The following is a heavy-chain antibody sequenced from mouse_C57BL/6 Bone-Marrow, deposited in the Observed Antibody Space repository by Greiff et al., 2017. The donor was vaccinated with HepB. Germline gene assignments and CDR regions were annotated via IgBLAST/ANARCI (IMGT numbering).Heavy chain of an antibody. CDR3: ARPGYYVAWFAY. CDR2: IYPRSGNT. Sequence: VKLQESGAELARPGASVKLSCKASGYTFTSYGISWVKQRTGQGLEWIGEIYPRSGNTYYNEKFKGKATLTADKSSSTAYMELRSLTSEDSAVYFCARPGYYVAWFAYWGQGTLVTVSA. CDR1: GYTFTSYG. D-gene: IGHD1-1*01. V-gene: IGHV1-81*01. J-gene: IGHJ3*01.